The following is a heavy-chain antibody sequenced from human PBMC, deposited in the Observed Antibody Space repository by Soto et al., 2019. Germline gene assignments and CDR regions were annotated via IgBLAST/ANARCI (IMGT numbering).Heavy chain of an antibody. CDR2: SRDKGNSYST. J-gene: IGHJ4*02. CDR3: TRCISGTTASHY. V-gene: IGHV3-72*01. CDR1: GFTFSDYY. D-gene: IGHD1-7*01. Sequence: EVQLVESGGGLVQPGGSLRLSCAGSGFTFSDYYIDWVRQAPGKGLEWVGRSRDKGNSYSTDYAASVKGRFTISRDASKISLFLQMNSLKTEDTALYYCTRCISGTTASHYWGQGTLVTVSS.